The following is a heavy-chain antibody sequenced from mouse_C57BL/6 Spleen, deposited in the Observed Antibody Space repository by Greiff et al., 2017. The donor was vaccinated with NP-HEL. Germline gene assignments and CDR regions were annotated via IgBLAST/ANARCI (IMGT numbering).Heavy chain of an antibody. V-gene: IGHV1-7*01. CDR2: PPPTRGYT. CDR1: GYTFTSYW. J-gene: IGHJ2*01. Sequence: VQLQQSGAELAKPGASVKLSCKASGYTFTSYWMHWVKHRQTNGLARLANPPPTRGYTTSHQKFKDKATLTPDKSSSTAYMQLSSLTYEDSAVYCCARGAEDYWGQGATLTVSS. CDR3: ARGAEDY.